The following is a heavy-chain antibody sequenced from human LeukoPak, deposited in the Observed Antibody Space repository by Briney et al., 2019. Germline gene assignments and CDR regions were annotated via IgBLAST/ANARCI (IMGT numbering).Heavy chain of an antibody. J-gene: IGHJ3*02. V-gene: IGHV3-33*01. CDR2: IWYDGSNK. Sequence: GGSLRLSCAASGFTFSSYGVHWVRQAPGKGLEWVAVIWYDGSNKYYADSVKGRFTISRGNSKNTLYLQMNSLRAEDTAVYYCARATPSLNDAFDIWGQGTMVTVSS. CDR1: GFTFSSYG. CDR3: ARATPSLNDAFDI.